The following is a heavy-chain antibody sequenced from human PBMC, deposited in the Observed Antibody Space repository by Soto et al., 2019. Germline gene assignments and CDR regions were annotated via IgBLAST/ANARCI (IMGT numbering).Heavy chain of an antibody. CDR1: GGTFSSYA. CDR3: ARTRGRTGVVVVPAAIRGSRYYYCMDV. Sequence: ASVKVSCKASGGTFSSYAISWVRQAPGQGLEWMGGIIPIFGTANYAQKFRGRVTITADESTSTAYMELSSLRSEDTAVYYCARTRGRTGVVVVPAAIRGSRYYYCMDVWGQGTTVTVSS. J-gene: IGHJ6*02. V-gene: IGHV1-69*13. D-gene: IGHD2-2*02. CDR2: IIPIFGTA.